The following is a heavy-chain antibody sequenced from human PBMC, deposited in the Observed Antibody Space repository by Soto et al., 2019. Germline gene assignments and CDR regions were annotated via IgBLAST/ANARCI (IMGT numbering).Heavy chain of an antibody. V-gene: IGHV3-23*01. Sequence: GGSLRLSCDTSGFTWSNYAMSWVRQAPGRGLEWVSGISGSGDDTYYADSVKGRFSISRDPSKTALYLQMNSLRAEDTAIYYCARIGDSYWSLRYYYGIHFWGQALTVTVS. J-gene: IGHJ6*02. D-gene: IGHD2-8*02. CDR1: GFTWSNYA. CDR2: ISGSGDDT. CDR3: ARIGDSYWSLRYYYGIHF.